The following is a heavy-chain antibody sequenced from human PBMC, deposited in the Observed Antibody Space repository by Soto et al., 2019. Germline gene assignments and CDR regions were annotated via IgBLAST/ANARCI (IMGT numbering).Heavy chain of an antibody. Sequence: GESLKISCKGSGYSFTSYWIGWVRQMPGKGLEWMGIIYPGDSDTRYSPSFQGQVTISADKSISTAYLQWSSLKASDTAMYYCARPFYVGEVRHDAFDIWGQGTMVTVSS. V-gene: IGHV5-51*01. CDR3: ARPFYVGEVRHDAFDI. J-gene: IGHJ3*02. D-gene: IGHD3-10*01. CDR2: IYPGDSDT. CDR1: GYSFTSYW.